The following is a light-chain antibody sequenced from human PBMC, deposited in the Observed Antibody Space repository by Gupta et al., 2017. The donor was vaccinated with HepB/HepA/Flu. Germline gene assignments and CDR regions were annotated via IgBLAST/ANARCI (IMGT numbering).Light chain of an antibody. CDR3: QQLINWHPEST. V-gene: IGKV3-11*01. Sequence: EIVLTQSPATLSLSPGERATLACRASQSVSSYLAWYQQKPGQAPRLLIYDASNMATGIPARFSGSGDGTDVNLTISSREPEDFEVYYSQQLINWHPESTFGQGTXLEIK. J-gene: IGKJ2*01. CDR2: DAS. CDR1: QSVSSY.